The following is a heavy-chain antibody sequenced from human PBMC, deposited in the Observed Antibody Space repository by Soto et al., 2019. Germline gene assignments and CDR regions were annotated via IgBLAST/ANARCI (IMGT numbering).Heavy chain of an antibody. J-gene: IGHJ6*02. CDR2: IKQDGSEK. CDR1: GFTFSSYW. Sequence: ESLRLSCAASGFTFSSYWMSWVRQAPGKGLEWVANIKQDGSEKYYVDSVKGRFTISRDNAKNSLYLQMNSLRAEDTAVYYCARVRLSYYYGMDAWGQGTTVTVS. V-gene: IGHV3-7*03. CDR3: ARVRLSYYYGMDA.